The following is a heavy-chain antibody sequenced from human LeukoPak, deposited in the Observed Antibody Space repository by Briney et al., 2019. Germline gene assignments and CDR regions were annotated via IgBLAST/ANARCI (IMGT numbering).Heavy chain of an antibody. CDR1: GGSISSGGYY. J-gene: IGHJ4*02. CDR2: IYYSGST. CDR3: ARERRDGYNYIDY. Sequence: SETLPLTCTVSGGSISSGGYYWSWIRQHPGKGLEWIGYIYYSGSTYYNPSLKSRVTISVDTSKNQFSLKLSSVTAADTAVYYCARERRDGYNYIDYWGQGTLVTVSS. D-gene: IGHD5-24*01. V-gene: IGHV4-31*03.